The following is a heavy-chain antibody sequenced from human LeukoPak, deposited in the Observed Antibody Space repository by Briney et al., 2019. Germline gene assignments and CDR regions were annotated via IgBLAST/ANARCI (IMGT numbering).Heavy chain of an antibody. V-gene: IGHV4-59*01. CDR1: GGSFSDYS. Sequence: SETLSLTCTVSGGSFSDYSWSWIRQPPGQGLGWIGNIYYSGSANHSPSLKSRVTISRDTSKNQFSLKLTSVTTADTAVYYCARVPRSYYYYYYMDVWGKGTAVTVSS. CDR3: ARVPRSYYYYYYMDV. CDR2: IYYSGSA. J-gene: IGHJ6*03.